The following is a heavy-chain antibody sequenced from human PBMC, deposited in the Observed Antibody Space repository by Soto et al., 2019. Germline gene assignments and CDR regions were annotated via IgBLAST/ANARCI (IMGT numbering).Heavy chain of an antibody. V-gene: IGHV1-69*08. D-gene: IGHD1-1*01. J-gene: IGHJ6*02. CDR1: GGNFRSQSIS. CDR3: ARDRDVAEPGTVETDYYYGMDV. Sequence: QVQLVQSGAEVKKPGSSVKVSCKASGGNFRSQSISISWVRQAPGQGLEWMGRAIPVLGVANYAQKFQGRGTITADKVRRTVYMELSGLRSEDTAVYYCARDRDVAEPGTVETDYYYGMDVWGQGTTVTVSS. CDR2: AIPVLGVA.